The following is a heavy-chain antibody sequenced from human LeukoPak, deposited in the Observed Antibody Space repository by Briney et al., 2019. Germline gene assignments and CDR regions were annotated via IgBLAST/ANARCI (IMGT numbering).Heavy chain of an antibody. CDR2: IWYDGSNK. V-gene: IGHV3-33*01. CDR1: GFTFSSYG. Sequence: GGSLRLSCAASGFTFSSYGMHWVRQAPGKGLEWVAVIWYDGSNKYYADSVKGRFTISRDNSKNTLYLQMNSLRAEDTAVYYCARGAIIYYFDYWGQGTLVTVSS. D-gene: IGHD2-2*01. J-gene: IGHJ4*02. CDR3: ARGAIIYYFDY.